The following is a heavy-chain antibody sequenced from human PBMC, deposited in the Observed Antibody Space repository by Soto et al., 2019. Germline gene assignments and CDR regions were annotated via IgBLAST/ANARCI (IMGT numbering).Heavy chain of an antibody. Sequence: GESLKISCKGSGYSFTSYWIGRVRQMPGKGLEWMGIIYPGDSDTRYSPSFQGQVTISADKSISTAYLQWSSLKASDTAMYYCASRYYYDSSGYPPDAFDIWGQGTMVTVSS. J-gene: IGHJ3*02. D-gene: IGHD3-22*01. CDR2: IYPGDSDT. V-gene: IGHV5-51*01. CDR1: GYSFTSYW. CDR3: ASRYYYDSSGYPPDAFDI.